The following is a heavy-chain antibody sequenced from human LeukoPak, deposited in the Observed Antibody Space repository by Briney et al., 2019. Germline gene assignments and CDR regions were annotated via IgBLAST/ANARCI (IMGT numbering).Heavy chain of an antibody. CDR1: GFTFSSYA. D-gene: IGHD2-8*01. V-gene: IGHV3-23*01. J-gene: IGHJ4*02. CDR2: ISGSGGST. Sequence: AGGSLRLSCAASGFTFSSYAMSWVRQAPGKGLEWVSAISGSGGSTYYADSVKGRFTISRDNSKNTLYLQMNSLRAEDTAVYYCARGTSSWYAGALDYWGQGTLVTVSS. CDR3: ARGTSSWYAGALDY.